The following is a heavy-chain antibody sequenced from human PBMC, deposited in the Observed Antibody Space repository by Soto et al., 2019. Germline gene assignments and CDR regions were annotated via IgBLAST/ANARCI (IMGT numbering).Heavy chain of an antibody. CDR3: AKDSLFEYFGGLENYFDY. Sequence: GGSLRLSCAASGFTFDDYAMHWVRQAPGKGLEWVSGISWNSGSIGYADSVKGRFTISRDNAKNSLYLQMNSLRAEDTALYYCAKDSLFEYFGGLENYFDYWGQGTLVTVSS. CDR2: ISWNSGSI. J-gene: IGHJ4*02. D-gene: IGHD3-9*01. CDR1: GFTFDDYA. V-gene: IGHV3-9*01.